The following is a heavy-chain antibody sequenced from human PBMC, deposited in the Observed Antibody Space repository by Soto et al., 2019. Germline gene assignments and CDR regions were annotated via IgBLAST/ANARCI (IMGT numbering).Heavy chain of an antibody. CDR1: GGTFSSYA. J-gene: IGHJ6*02. D-gene: IGHD3-22*01. V-gene: IGHV1-69*06. CDR3: ARDLGTYYYDSSGYSRYGMDV. CDR2: IIPIFGTA. Sequence: GASVKVSCKASGGTFSSYAISWVRQAPGQGLEWMGGIIPIFGTANYAQKFQGRVTITADKSTSTAYMELSSLRSEDTAVYYCARDLGTYYYDSSGYSRYGMDVWGQGTTVTVSS.